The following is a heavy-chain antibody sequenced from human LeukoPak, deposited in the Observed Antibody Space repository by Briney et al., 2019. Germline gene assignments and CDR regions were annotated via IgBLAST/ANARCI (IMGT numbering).Heavy chain of an antibody. CDR2: ISHSGSTT. Sequence: GGSLRLSCAASGVTFSNYAMNWVRQAPGEGLEWVSSISHSGSTTYYADSVKGRFTISRDNSKNTLYLQMNSLRAEDTAVYYCAKDDDDTSGYYPYYFDSWGQGTLVTVSS. V-gene: IGHV3-23*01. D-gene: IGHD3-22*01. CDR3: AKDDDDTSGYYPYYFDS. J-gene: IGHJ4*02. CDR1: GVTFSNYA.